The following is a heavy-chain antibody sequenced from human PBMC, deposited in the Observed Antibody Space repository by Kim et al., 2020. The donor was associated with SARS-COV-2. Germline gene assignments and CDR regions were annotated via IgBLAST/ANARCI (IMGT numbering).Heavy chain of an antibody. D-gene: IGHD2-2*01. V-gene: IGHV3-30*07. CDR3: AREGSLGYCSSTSCPGFDY. J-gene: IGHJ4*02. Sequence: GRFTISRDNSKNTLYLQINSLRAEDTAVYYCAREGSLGYCSSTSCPGFDYWGQGTLVTVSS.